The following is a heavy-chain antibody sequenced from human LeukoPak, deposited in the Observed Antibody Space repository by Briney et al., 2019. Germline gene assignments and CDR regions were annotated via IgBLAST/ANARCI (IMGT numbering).Heavy chain of an antibody. D-gene: IGHD6-13*01. CDR1: DYSISSGYY. Sequence: SETLSLTCSVSDYSISSGYYWGWIRQPPGKGLEWIGSMEWIGSIYHSGSAYYNPSLKSRVTISVDTSKNQFPLKLSSVTAADTAVYYCARAYSSSWYFNWFDPWGQGTLVTVSS. V-gene: IGHV4-38-2*02. J-gene: IGHJ5*02. CDR3: ARAYSSSWYFNWFDP. CDR2: IYHSGSA.